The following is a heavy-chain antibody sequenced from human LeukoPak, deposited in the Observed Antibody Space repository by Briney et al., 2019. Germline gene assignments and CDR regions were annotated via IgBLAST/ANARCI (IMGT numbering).Heavy chain of an antibody. J-gene: IGHJ3*02. CDR2: TSCSGGST. CDR3: AKSIAAAGRAKDDAFDI. V-gene: IGHV3-23*01. CDR1: GFTFSSYA. Sequence: TGGSLRLYCAASGFTFSSYAMSWVRQAQGKRLEWVSTTSCSGGSTAYADSVKGRFTISRDKSKNTLDLQMNSLRAEDTAVYYCAKSIAAAGRAKDDAFDIWGQGTMVTVSS. D-gene: IGHD6-25*01.